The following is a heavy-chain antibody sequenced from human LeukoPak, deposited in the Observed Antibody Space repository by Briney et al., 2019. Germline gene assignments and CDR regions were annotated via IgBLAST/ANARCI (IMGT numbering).Heavy chain of an antibody. V-gene: IGHV1-18*01. D-gene: IGHD2-15*01. CDR3: ARDKGGSSGSDY. J-gene: IGHJ4*02. CDR2: ISAYNGNT. Sequence: ASVKVSCKASGYTFTSYGISWVRQAPGQGLEWMGWISAYNGNTNYAQKFQGRVTITADKSTSTAYMELSSLRSEDTAVYYCARDKGGSSGSDYWGQGTLVTVSS. CDR1: GYTFTSYG.